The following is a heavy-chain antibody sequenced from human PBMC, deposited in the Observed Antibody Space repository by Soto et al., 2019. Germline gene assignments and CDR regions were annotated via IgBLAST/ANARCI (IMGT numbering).Heavy chain of an antibody. CDR2: TYYRSKWYN. D-gene: IGHD4-17*01. CDR3: ARGTLSTVTSAYYYYMDV. J-gene: IGHJ6*03. CDR1: GDSVSSNSAA. V-gene: IGHV6-1*01. Sequence: SQTLSLTCAISGDSVSSNSAAWNWIRQSPSRGLERLGRTYYRSKWYNDYAVSVKSRITINPDTSKNQFSLQLNSVTPEDTAVYYCARGTLSTVTSAYYYYMDVWGKGTTVTVSS.